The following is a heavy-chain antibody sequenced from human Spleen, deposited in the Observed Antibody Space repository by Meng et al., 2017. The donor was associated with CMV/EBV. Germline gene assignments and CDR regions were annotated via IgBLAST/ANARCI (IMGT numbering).Heavy chain of an antibody. CDR1: GYTFTSYG. CDR2: ISAYNGNT. D-gene: IGHD2-2*03. Sequence: ASVKVSCKAAGYTFTSYGISWVRQAPGQGLEWMGWISAYNGNTNYAQKLQDRVTMTTDTSTSTAYMELRSLRSDDTAVYYCARVGGYCSSTSCSFWRFDPWGQGTLVTVSS. J-gene: IGHJ5*02. CDR3: ARVGGYCSSTSCSFWRFDP. V-gene: IGHV1-18*01.